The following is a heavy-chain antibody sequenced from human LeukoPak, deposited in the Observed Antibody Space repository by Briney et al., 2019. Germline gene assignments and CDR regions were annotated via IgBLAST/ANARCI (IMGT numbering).Heavy chain of an antibody. J-gene: IGHJ4*02. Sequence: ASVKVSCKASGYTFTSYGISWVRQAPGQGLEWMGWISGYNGNTNYAQKFQGRVTMTCDTSTSTVYMDLSSLRSEDTAVYYCAREAIAAGKNFDYWGQGTQVTVSS. D-gene: IGHD6-25*01. CDR2: ISGYNGNT. V-gene: IGHV1-18*01. CDR1: GYTFTSYG. CDR3: AREAIAAGKNFDY.